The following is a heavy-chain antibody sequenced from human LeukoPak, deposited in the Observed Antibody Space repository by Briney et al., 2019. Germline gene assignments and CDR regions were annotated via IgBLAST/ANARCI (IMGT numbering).Heavy chain of an antibody. CDR2: ISYSGST. V-gene: IGHV4-59*12. CDR3: ARDYGGGWYQIDY. CDR1: GVSISSYY. Sequence: SETLSLTCTVSGVSISSYYWSWLRQPPGKGLEWIGYISYSGSTNYNPSLKSRLTISLDTSKRQFSLNLNSVTVADTALYYCARDYGGGWYQIDYWGQGTLVTVSS. J-gene: IGHJ4*02. D-gene: IGHD6-13*01.